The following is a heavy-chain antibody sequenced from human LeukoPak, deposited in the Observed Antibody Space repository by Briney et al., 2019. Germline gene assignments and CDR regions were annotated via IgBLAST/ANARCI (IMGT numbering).Heavy chain of an antibody. V-gene: IGHV3-7*01. CDR2: IKQDGSEK. CDR3: AREIQAPGKTLDY. CDR1: GFTFSSYW. Sequence: GGSLRLSCAASGFTFSSYWMSWVRRAPGKGLEWVANIKQDGSEKYYVDSVKGRFTISRDNAKNTLYLQMNSLRAEDTAIYYCAREIQAPGKTLDYWGQGALVTVSS. J-gene: IGHJ4*02.